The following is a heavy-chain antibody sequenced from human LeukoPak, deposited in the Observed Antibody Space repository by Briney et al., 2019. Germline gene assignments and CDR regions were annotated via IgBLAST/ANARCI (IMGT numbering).Heavy chain of an antibody. D-gene: IGHD6-13*01. V-gene: IGHV3-21*01. CDR1: GFTFSTYR. Sequence: PGGSLRLSCAASGFTFSTYRMNWVRQAPGKGLEWVSSIGSGSYIYYADSLKGRFTISRDNAKNSLFLQMNSLRAEDTAVYYCARLGAGSSWSCDDYWGQGTLVTVSS. J-gene: IGHJ4*02. CDR3: ARLGAGSSWSCDDY. CDR2: IGSGSYI.